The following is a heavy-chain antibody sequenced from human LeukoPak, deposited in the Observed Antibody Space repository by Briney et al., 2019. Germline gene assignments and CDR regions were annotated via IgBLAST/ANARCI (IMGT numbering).Heavy chain of an antibody. V-gene: IGHV3-23*01. D-gene: IGHD2-2*01. Sequence: HPGGSLRLSCAASGFTFSDYYMSWIRQAPGKGLEWVSAISGSGGSTYYADSVKGRFTISRDNSKNTLYLQMNSLRAEDTAVYYCAKEGPSHYFGYWGQGTLVTVSS. CDR1: GFTFSDYY. CDR2: ISGSGGST. CDR3: AKEGPSHYFGY. J-gene: IGHJ4*02.